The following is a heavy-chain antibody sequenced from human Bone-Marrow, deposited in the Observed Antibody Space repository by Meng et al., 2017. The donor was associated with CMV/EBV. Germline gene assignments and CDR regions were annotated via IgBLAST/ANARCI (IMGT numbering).Heavy chain of an antibody. V-gene: IGHV3-48*03. Sequence: GGSLRLSCAASGFTFSSYEMNWVRQAPGKGLEWVSYISSSGSTIYYADSVKGRFTISRDNAKNSLYLQMNSLRAEDTAVYYCAKDAVAVAGTWWFDPWGQGTLVTVSS. CDR2: ISSSGSTI. J-gene: IGHJ5*02. CDR1: GFTFSSYE. CDR3: AKDAVAVAGTWWFDP. D-gene: IGHD6-19*01.